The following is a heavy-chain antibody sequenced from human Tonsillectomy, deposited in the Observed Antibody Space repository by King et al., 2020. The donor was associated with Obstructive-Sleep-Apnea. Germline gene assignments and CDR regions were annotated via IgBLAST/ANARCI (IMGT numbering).Heavy chain of an antibody. CDR3: ASFRSDYYDSRGYYPGGFYYFDY. V-gene: IGHV4-39*01. J-gene: IGHJ4*02. CDR1: GGSISSSSYY. CDR2: IYYSGST. Sequence: QLQESGPGLVKPSETLSLTCTVSGGSISSSSYYWGWIRQPPGKGLEWIGSIYYSGSTYYNPSLKSRVTISVDTSKNQFSLKLSSVTAADPAVYYCASFRSDYYDSRGYYPGGFYYFDYWGQGTLVTVSS. D-gene: IGHD3-22*01.